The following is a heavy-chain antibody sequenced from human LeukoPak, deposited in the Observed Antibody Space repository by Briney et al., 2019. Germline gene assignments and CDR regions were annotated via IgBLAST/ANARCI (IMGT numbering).Heavy chain of an antibody. Sequence: ASVKVSCRASGYTFTGYYMHWVRQAPGQGLEWMGWINPNSGSTNYAQKFQGRVTMTRDTSISTAYMELSRLRSDDTAVYYCARAGGNDYGDYGYWGQGTLVTVSS. J-gene: IGHJ4*02. D-gene: IGHD4-17*01. CDR1: GYTFTGYY. CDR3: ARAGGNDYGDYGY. V-gene: IGHV1-2*02. CDR2: INPNSGST.